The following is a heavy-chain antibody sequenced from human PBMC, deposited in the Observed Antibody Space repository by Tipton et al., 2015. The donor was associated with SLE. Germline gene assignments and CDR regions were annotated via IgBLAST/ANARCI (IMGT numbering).Heavy chain of an antibody. J-gene: IGHJ2*01. CDR2: IYYGGTI. CDR3: ARTARRSVKLWYFDL. D-gene: IGHD5-18*01. Sequence: TLSLTCTVSGGSISSSHWWGWIRQPPGKGLEWIGHIYYGGTIYYNPSLKSRVTMSIDTSKNQFSLKLSSVTDVDTAVYYCARTARRSVKLWYFDLWGRGTLVTVSS. V-gene: IGHV4-28*02. CDR1: GGSISSSHW.